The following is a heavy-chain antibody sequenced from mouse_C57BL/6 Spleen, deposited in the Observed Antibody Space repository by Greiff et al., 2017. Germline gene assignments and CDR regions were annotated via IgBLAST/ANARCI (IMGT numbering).Heavy chain of an antibody. Sequence: EVMLVESGGGLVKPGGSLKLSCAASGFSFSSYAMSWVRQTPEKRLEWVATISDGGSYTCYPENVKGRFPFPSDNANNNLYLQMNHLKSEDTAIYYGAREGGVRRTALSYWYFDVWGTGTTVTVSS. CDR1: GFSFSSYA. CDR2: ISDGGSYT. D-gene: IGHD2-14*01. J-gene: IGHJ1*03. V-gene: IGHV5-4*01. CDR3: AREGGVRRTALSYWYFDV.